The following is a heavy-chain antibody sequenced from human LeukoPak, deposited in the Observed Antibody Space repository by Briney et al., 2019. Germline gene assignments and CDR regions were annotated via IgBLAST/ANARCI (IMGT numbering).Heavy chain of an antibody. Sequence: PGGSLRLSCAASGFTFSSYGMHWVRQAPGKGLEWVAVISYDGSNKYYADSVKGRFTISRDNSKNTLYLQMNSLRAEDTAVYYCAKDLLHHLIGYFDYWGQGTLVTVSS. J-gene: IGHJ4*02. CDR2: ISYDGSNK. CDR1: GFTFSSYG. CDR3: AKDLLHHLIGYFDY. D-gene: IGHD2/OR15-2a*01. V-gene: IGHV3-30*18.